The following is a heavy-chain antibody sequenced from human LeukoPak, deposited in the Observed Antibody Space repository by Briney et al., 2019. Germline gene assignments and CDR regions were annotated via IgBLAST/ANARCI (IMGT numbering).Heavy chain of an antibody. Sequence: KSGGSLRLXCAASGFTFSSYAMSWVRQAPGKELEWVSAISGSGGSTYYADSVKGRFTISRDNSKNTLYLQMNSLRAEDTAVYYCAKDRKRITIFGVVIISNPNSLDYWGQGTLVTVSS. D-gene: IGHD3-3*01. J-gene: IGHJ4*02. V-gene: IGHV3-23*01. CDR2: ISGSGGST. CDR3: AKDRKRITIFGVVIISNPNSLDY. CDR1: GFTFSSYA.